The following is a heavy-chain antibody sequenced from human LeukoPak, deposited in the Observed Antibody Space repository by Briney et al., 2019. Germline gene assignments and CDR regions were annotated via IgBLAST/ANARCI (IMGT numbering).Heavy chain of an antibody. CDR2: IIPILGTA. CDR1: GGTFSSYA. Sequence: SVKVSCKASGGTFSSYAISWVRQAPGQGLEWMGGIIPILGTANYAQKFQGRVTITADESTSTAYMELSSLRSEDTAVYYCARGSRPVYNLLTGKRYFDYWGQGTLLTVSS. CDR3: ARGSRPVYNLLTGKRYFDY. J-gene: IGHJ4*02. V-gene: IGHV1-69*13. D-gene: IGHD3-9*01.